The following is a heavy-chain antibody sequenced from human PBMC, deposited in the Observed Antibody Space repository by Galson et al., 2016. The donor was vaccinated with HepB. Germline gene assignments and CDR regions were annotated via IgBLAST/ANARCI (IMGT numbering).Heavy chain of an antibody. J-gene: IGHJ4*02. CDR2: ISYDGSDK. D-gene: IGHD5-12*01. Sequence: SLRLSCAASGFAFRSYGMHWVRQAPGKGLEWVAIISYDGSDKYYADSVKGRFTISRDNSKNTLYLQMFSLRPDDTAVYYCAKVFGYGGYYPGDCWGQGTLVTVSS. CDR1: GFAFRSYG. V-gene: IGHV3-30*18. CDR3: AKVFGYGGYYPGDC.